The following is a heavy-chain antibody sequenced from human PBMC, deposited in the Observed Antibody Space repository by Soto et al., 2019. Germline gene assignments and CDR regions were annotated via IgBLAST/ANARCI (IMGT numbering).Heavy chain of an antibody. CDR1: GYTFTSYD. CDR2: MNPNSGNT. Sequence: QVQLVQSGAEVKKPGASVKVSCKASGYTFTSYDINWVRQATGQGLEWMGWMNPNSGNTGYAQKFQGRVTMTRNTSISTAYMELSSLRSEDTAVYYCARRPSSSRFRSGYRMDVWGKGTTVTVSS. V-gene: IGHV1-8*01. CDR3: ARRPSSSRFRSGYRMDV. J-gene: IGHJ6*04. D-gene: IGHD3-3*01.